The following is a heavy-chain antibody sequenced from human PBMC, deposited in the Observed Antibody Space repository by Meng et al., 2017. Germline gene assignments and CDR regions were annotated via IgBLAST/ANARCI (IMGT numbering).Heavy chain of an antibody. CDR2: IYYSGST. CDR3: ARGEYYYGSGLHYYYGMDV. Sequence: ESLKISCTASGGSTSSYYWSWIRQPPGKGLEWIGYIYYSGSTKYNPSLTSRVTVSVDTSKNQSSLKLSSVTAADTAVYYCARGEYYYGSGLHYYYGMDVWGQGTTVTVSS. D-gene: IGHD3-10*01. CDR1: GGSTSSYY. V-gene: IGHV4-59*01. J-gene: IGHJ6*02.